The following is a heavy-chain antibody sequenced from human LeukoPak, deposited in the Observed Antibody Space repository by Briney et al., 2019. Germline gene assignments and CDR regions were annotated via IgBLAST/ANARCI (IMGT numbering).Heavy chain of an antibody. V-gene: IGHV3-30*02. CDR3: AGPSSSGVGY. J-gene: IGHJ4*02. D-gene: IGHD3-10*01. CDR2: IRFDGTNK. Sequence: GGSLRLSCAASGFTFSNYGMHWVRQAPGKGLEWVAFIRFDGTNKYYADSMKGRLTISRDNSKNTLYLQMNSLRAEDTAVYYCAGPSSSGVGYWGQGTLVTVSS. CDR1: GFTFSNYG.